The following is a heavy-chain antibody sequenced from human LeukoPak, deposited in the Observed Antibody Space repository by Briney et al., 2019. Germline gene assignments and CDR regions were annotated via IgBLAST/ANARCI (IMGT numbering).Heavy chain of an antibody. J-gene: IGHJ4*02. CDR2: IWYDGSNK. D-gene: IGHD2-21*02. CDR3: GRVYCGGNCYSPPLPDY. CDR1: GFTFSSYG. V-gene: IGHV3-33*01. Sequence: GRSLRLSCAASGFTFSSYGMQWVRQAPGKGLDWVAGIWYDGSNKNYADSVKGRSTISRDNSKNTLFLQMNSLRAEDTAVYYCGRVYCGGNCYSPPLPDYWGQGTLVTVSA.